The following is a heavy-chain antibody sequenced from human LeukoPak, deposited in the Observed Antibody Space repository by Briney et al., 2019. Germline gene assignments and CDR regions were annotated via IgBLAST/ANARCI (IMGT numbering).Heavy chain of an antibody. V-gene: IGHV3-23*01. Sequence: GGSLRLSCAASGFTFSSYAMSWVHQAPGKGLEWVSAISGSGGSTYYADSVKGRFTMSRESAKNSLYLQMNSLRAGDTAVYYCARAVAGTHWFDPWGQGTLVTVSS. D-gene: IGHD6-19*01. CDR1: GFTFSSYA. J-gene: IGHJ5*02. CDR3: ARAVAGTHWFDP. CDR2: ISGSGGST.